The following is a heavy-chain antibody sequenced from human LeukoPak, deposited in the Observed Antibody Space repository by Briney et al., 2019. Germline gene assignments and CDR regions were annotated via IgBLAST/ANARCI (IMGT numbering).Heavy chain of an antibody. J-gene: IGHJ4*02. D-gene: IGHD3-10*02. Sequence: PGGSVRLSCSVSGFTFSNYDMYWVRQAPGKGLECVSGISSFGGPTYYADSVKGRFSISREDSKNTLYLQVNSLRVDDTAVYYCANGLAGYYVSSSWGQGTLVTVSS. CDR1: GFTFSNYD. V-gene: IGHV3-64*04. CDR3: ANGLAGYYVSSS. CDR2: ISSFGGPT.